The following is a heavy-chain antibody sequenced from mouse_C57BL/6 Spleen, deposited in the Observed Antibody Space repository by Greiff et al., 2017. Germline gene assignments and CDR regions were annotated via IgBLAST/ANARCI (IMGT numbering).Heavy chain of an antibody. D-gene: IGHD3-1*01. CDR2: IYPGNSDT. Sequence: VQLQQSGPVLARPGASVKMSCKTSGYTFTSYWMHWVNQRPGQGLEWIGAIYPGNSDTSYNQKFKGKAQLTAVTSASTSYMALSSLTNEDSAVYYCTRAIGDFDDWGQGTTLTVSS. V-gene: IGHV1-5*01. CDR1: GYTFTSYW. CDR3: TRAIGDFDD. J-gene: IGHJ2*01.